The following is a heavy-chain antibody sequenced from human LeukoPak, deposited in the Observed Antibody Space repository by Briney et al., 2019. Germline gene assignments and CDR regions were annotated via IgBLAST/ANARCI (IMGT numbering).Heavy chain of an antibody. CDR1: GFTFSSYS. CDR3: ARNRIVVVPAAIGLSGYGMDV. Sequence: GGSLRLSCAASGFTFSSYSMNWVRQAPGKGLEWVSSISSSSSYIYYADSVKGRFTISRDNAKNSLHLQMNSLRAEDTAVYYCARNRIVVVPAAIGLSGYGMDVWGQGTTVTVSS. V-gene: IGHV3-21*01. J-gene: IGHJ6*02. D-gene: IGHD2-2*01. CDR2: ISSSSSYI.